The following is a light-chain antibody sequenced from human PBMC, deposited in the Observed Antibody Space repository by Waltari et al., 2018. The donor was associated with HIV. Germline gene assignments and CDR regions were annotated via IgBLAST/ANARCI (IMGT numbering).Light chain of an antibody. V-gene: IGLV4-69*01. CDR1: SGHSSYA. CDR2: LNSDGSH. J-gene: IGLJ3*02. CDR3: QTWGTGTGV. Sequence: QLVLTQSPSASASLGASVKLTCTLSSGHSSYAIAWHPQQPEKGPRYLMKLNSDGSHSKGDGIPDRFSGSSSGAERYLTISSLQSEDEADYYCQTWGTGTGVFGGGTKLTVL.